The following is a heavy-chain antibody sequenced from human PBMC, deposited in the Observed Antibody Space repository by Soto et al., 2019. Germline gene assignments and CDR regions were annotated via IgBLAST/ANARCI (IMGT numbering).Heavy chain of an antibody. CDR2: IDPSDSYT. V-gene: IGHV5-10-1*01. D-gene: IGHD5-18*01. J-gene: IGHJ2*01. CDR1: GYSFTSHG. Sequence: EVQLVQSGAEVKKPGESLRISCKGSGYSFTSHGISWVRQMPGKGLEWMGRIDPSDSYTSYSPSFQGHVTISADRSISTVYLQWSSLKASDTAMYYCARGDTALSYWYFDLWGRGTLVTVSS. CDR3: ARGDTALSYWYFDL.